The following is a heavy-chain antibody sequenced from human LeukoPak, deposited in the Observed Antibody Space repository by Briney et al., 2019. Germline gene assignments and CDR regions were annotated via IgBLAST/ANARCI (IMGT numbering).Heavy chain of an antibody. J-gene: IGHJ6*02. CDR3: AKDGRFGELFHGMDV. D-gene: IGHD3-10*01. V-gene: IGHV3-30*18. Sequence: GGSLRLSCAASGFTFSSYGMHWVRQAPGKGLEWVAVISYDGSNKYYADSVKGRFTISRDNSKNTLYLQMNGLRAEDTAVYYCAKDGRFGELFHGMDVWGQGTTVTVSS. CDR1: GFTFSSYG. CDR2: ISYDGSNK.